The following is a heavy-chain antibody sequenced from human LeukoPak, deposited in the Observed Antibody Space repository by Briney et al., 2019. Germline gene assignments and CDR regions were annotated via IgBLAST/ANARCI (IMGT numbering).Heavy chain of an antibody. CDR1: GGSISSSDYY. Sequence: SETLSLTCTVSGGSISSSDYYWIWIRQAPGKALEWIGYIYYSGSTNYNPSLKSRVTLSVDTSKNQFSLKLSSVTAADTALYYCARVSNDFSGNGAFDIWGQGTMVIVSS. CDR3: ARVSNDFSGNGAFDI. D-gene: IGHD4-23*01. V-gene: IGHV4-61*08. CDR2: IYYSGST. J-gene: IGHJ3*02.